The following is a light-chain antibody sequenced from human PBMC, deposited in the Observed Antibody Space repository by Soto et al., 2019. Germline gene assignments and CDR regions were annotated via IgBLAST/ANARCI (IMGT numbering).Light chain of an antibody. CDR2: DAS. CDR1: QSVTSN. J-gene: IGKJ2*01. Sequence: EIVMTQSPATLSVSPGERATLSCRASQSVTSNLAWYQQKPGQAPRLLIYDASTRATCVPARFSGSGSETEFTLTINSLQSEDFAIYYCQQYNDWYTFGQGTKLEIK. CDR3: QQYNDWYT. V-gene: IGKV3-15*01.